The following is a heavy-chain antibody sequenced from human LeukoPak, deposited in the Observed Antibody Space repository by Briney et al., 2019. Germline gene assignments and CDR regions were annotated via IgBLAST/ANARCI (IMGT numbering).Heavy chain of an antibody. CDR2: INSDGSAT. D-gene: IGHD4/OR15-4a*01. Sequence: PGGSLRLSCEASGFTFSRHWMHWVRQAPGKGLMWVSRINSDGSATTYADFVKGRFTISRDNAKNTVYLQMNSLRVDDTAIYYCERDYGAWGQGTLVTVSP. V-gene: IGHV3-74*03. J-gene: IGHJ5*02. CDR3: ERDYGA. CDR1: GFTFSRHW.